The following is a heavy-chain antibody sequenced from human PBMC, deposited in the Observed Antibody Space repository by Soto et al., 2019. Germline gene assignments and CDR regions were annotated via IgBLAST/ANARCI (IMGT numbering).Heavy chain of an antibody. CDR3: ARSSISSGWYDGWFDP. CDR2: IYYSGST. Sequence: SETLSLTCTVSGGSISSYYWSWIRQPPGKGLEWIGYIYYSGSTNYNPSLKSRVTISVDTSKNQFSLKLSSVTAADTAVYYCARSSISSGWYDGWFDPWGQGTLVTVSS. J-gene: IGHJ5*02. CDR1: GGSISSYY. V-gene: IGHV4-59*08. D-gene: IGHD6-19*01.